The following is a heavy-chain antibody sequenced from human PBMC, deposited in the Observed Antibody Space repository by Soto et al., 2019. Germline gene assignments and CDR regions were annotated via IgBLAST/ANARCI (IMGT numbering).Heavy chain of an antibody. CDR3: VHRLDVPGLAFDP. CDR2: IYWNDDK. V-gene: IGHV2-5*01. CDR1: GFSRSASGSS. J-gene: IGHJ5*02. D-gene: IGHD3-10*02. Sequence: SVPTLVNPTQTLRLTCAFPGFSRSASGSSVGWIRQPPGKALEWLAHIYWNDDKRYSPSLRSRLTISKDTSKNQVVLTFTNMDPADTGTYYCVHRLDVPGLAFDPWGQGTLVTV.